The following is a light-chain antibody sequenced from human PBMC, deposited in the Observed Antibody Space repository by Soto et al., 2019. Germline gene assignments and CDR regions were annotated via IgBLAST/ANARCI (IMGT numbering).Light chain of an antibody. CDR3: QHYNSYSEA. CDR1: QTISSW. V-gene: IGKV1-5*03. CDR2: KSS. Sequence: IQMTQSPSTLSGSVGDSVTITCRASQTISSWLAWYQQKPGKAPKHLIYKSSTLKLGVPSRFSGSGSGTEFNLSISSLQPDDFATYYCQHYNSYSEAFGQGTKVERK. J-gene: IGKJ1*01.